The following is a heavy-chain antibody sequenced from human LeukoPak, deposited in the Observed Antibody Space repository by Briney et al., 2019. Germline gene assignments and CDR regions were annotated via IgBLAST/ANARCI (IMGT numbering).Heavy chain of an antibody. CDR3: AKVGGGDYYYYGMDV. J-gene: IGHJ6*02. CDR2: ISWNSGSI. CDR1: GFTFDDYA. V-gene: IGHV3-9*01. Sequence: PGRSLRLSCAASGFTFDDYAMHWVRQAPGKGLEWVSGISWNSGSIGYADSVKGRFTISRDNAKNSLYLQMNSPRAQDTALYYCAKVGGGDYYYYGMDVWGQGTTVTVSS. D-gene: IGHD3-16*01.